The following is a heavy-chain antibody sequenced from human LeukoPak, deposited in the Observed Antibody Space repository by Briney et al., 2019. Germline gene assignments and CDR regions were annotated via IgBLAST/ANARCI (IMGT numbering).Heavy chain of an antibody. CDR3: ARDGRAVAEKYYFDY. CDR2: INPNSGGT. CDR1: GYTFTGYY. J-gene: IGHJ4*02. D-gene: IGHD6-19*01. V-gene: IGHV1-2*06. Sequence: GASVKVSCKASGYTFTGYYMHWVRQAPGQGLEWMGRINPNSGGTSYAQKFQGRITMTRDTSISTAYMELSRLRSDDTAVYYCARDGRAVAEKYYFDYWGQGTLVTVSS.